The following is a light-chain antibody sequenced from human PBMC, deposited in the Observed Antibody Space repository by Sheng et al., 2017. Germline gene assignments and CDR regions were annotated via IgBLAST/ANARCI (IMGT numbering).Light chain of an antibody. J-gene: IGKJ4*01. Sequence: VLTQSPDFQSVTPNEKVAINCRASENIGTSLHWYQQKPDHSPKLLIKFASQSFSGVPSRFSGSGSGTEFTLTIESLEAEDAATYYCQQSSSLPHSFGGGTKVEIK. CDR2: FAS. CDR1: ENIGTS. CDR3: QQSSSLPHS. V-gene: IGKV6-21*01.